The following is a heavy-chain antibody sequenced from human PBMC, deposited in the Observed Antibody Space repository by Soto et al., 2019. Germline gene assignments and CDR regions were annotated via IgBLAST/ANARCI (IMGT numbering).Heavy chain of an antibody. V-gene: IGHV1-18*01. CDR1: GYTFTSYG. CDR2: ISAYNGNT. J-gene: IGHJ3*02. D-gene: IGHD4-17*01. Sequence: ASVKVSCKASGYTFTSYGISWVRQAPGQGLEWMGWISAYNGNTNYAQKLQGRVTMTTDTSTSTAYMELRSLRSDDTDVYYCARDTYGGNSIHAFDIRGKGTMFTVSS. CDR3: ARDTYGGNSIHAFDI.